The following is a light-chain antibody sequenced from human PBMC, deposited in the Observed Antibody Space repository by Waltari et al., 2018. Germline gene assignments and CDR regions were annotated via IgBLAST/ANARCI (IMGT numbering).Light chain of an antibody. CDR1: SSDVGTYNL. V-gene: IGLV2-23*01. CDR2: EST. Sequence: QSALTQPASVSGSPGQSITISCTGTSSDVGTYNLVSWYQHHPGKAPTLMIYESTKRPSGVSNRFAGSKSGNTASLTISGLQAEDEADYYCCSFAGSSPHVVFGGGTKLTVL. CDR3: CSFAGSSPHVV. J-gene: IGLJ2*01.